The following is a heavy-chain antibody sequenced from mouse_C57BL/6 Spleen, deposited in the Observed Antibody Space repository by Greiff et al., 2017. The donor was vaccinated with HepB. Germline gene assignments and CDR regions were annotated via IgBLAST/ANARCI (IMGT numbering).Heavy chain of an antibody. CDR3: ARLEDYDGDYYAMDY. Sequence: QVQLQQSGAELVKPGASVKISCKASGYAFSSYWMNWVKQRPGKGLEWIGQIYPGDGDTNYNGKFKGKATLTAVKSSSTASMQLSSLTSEDSAVYCCARLEDYDGDYYAMDYWGQGTSVTVSS. V-gene: IGHV1-80*01. CDR1: GYAFSSYW. CDR2: IYPGDGDT. J-gene: IGHJ4*01. D-gene: IGHD2-4*01.